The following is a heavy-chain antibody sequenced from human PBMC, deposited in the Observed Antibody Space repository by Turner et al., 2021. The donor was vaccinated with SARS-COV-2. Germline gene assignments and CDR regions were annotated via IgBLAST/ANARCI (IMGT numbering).Heavy chain of an antibody. CDR1: GITVSSNY. J-gene: IGHJ6*02. CDR3: ARDLNYYGMDV. D-gene: IGHD3-9*01. V-gene: IGHV3-53*04. CDR2: IYSGGST. Sequence: EVQLVESGGGLVQPGGSLRLSCAGSGITVSSNYMSWVRQAPGKGLEWVSVIYSGGSTYDADSVKGRFTISRHNSKNTLYLQMNSLRAEDTAVYYCARDLNYYGMDVWGQGTTVTVSS.